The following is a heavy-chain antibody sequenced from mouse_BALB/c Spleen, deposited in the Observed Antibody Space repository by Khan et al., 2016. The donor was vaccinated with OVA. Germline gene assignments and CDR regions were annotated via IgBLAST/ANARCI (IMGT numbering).Heavy chain of an antibody. Sequence: VQLQESGPELMKPGASMKISCKASGYSFTSYYIHWVIQSHGKSLEWIGYIDPFSGGTTYNQKFKGKATLTVYKSSSPAYIHLSSLTAEDYAVYFGTRHGYVAWFTYGGEGSLVSVSA. D-gene: IGHD2-2*01. V-gene: IGHV1S135*01. CDR3: TRHGYVAWFTY. CDR2: IDPFSGGT. J-gene: IGHJ3*01. CDR1: GYSFTSYY.